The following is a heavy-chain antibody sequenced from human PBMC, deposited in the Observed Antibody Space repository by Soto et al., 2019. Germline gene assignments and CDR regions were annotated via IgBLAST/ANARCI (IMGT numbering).Heavy chain of an antibody. CDR2: ISSSSSYI. CDR3: ARDLLPVIAAAGNFDY. Sequence: EVQLVESGGGLVKPGGSPRLSCAASGFTFSSYSMNWVRQAPGKGLEWVSSISSSSSYIYYADSVKGRFTISRDNAKNSLYLQMNSLRAEDTAVYYCARDLLPVIAAAGNFDYWGQGTLVTVSS. J-gene: IGHJ4*02. CDR1: GFTFSSYS. V-gene: IGHV3-21*01. D-gene: IGHD6-13*01.